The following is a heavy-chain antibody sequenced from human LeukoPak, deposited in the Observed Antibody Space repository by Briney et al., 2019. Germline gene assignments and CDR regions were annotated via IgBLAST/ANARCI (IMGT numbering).Heavy chain of an antibody. CDR2: IGTGGDT. CDR3: AKSRVVDRRGYFDY. CDR1: GFTFNIYP. J-gene: IGHJ4*02. V-gene: IGHV3-23*01. D-gene: IGHD2-15*01. Sequence: QSGGSLRLPCVASGFTFNIYPMTWVRQSPEKGLEWVSTIGTGGDTYYADSVKGRFTISRDDSKNTLYLQMHSLGAKDTAVYYCAKSRVVDRRGYFDYWGQGTLVTVSS.